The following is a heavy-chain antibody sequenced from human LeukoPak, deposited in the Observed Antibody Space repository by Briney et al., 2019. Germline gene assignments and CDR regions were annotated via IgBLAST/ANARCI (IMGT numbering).Heavy chain of an antibody. J-gene: IGHJ4*02. CDR3: VKRAYCGGDCYPDY. D-gene: IGHD2-21*02. CDR1: GFTFTTFA. V-gene: IGHV3-23*01. Sequence: PGGSLRLSCAASGFTFTTFAMSWVRHTPGKGLQWVSAINHNGASTYYADSVRGRFTISRDNSRNTLYLQLNSLRVEDTAVYYCVKRAYCGGDCYPDYWGQGTLVTVSS. CDR2: INHNGAST.